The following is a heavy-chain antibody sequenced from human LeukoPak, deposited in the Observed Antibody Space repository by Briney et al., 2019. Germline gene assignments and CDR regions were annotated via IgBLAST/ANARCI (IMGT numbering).Heavy chain of an antibody. CDR3: AKGPTIFVGFDP. J-gene: IGHJ5*02. CDR1: GFTFSSYA. CDR2: ISGSGGST. D-gene: IGHD3-3*01. V-gene: IGHV3-23*01. Sequence: GGSLRLSCAASGFTFSSYAMSGVRQAQGKGLEWVSAISGSGGSTYYADSVKGRFTISRDNSKNTLYLQMNSLRAEDTAVYYCAKGPTIFVGFDPWGQGTLVTVSS.